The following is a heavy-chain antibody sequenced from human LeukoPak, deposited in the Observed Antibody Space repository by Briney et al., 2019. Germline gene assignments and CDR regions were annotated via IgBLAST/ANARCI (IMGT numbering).Heavy chain of an antibody. CDR1: GGSISSTNW. Sequence: SETLSLTCGVPGGSISSTNWWTWVRQPPGEGLEWIGEVHLSGRTNYNPSLESRVTMSVDMSENHISLKLTSVTAADTAVYYCAREGGPYRPLDYSGQGTLVTVSS. CDR2: VHLSGRT. J-gene: IGHJ4*02. V-gene: IGHV4-4*02. CDR3: AREGGPYRPLDY.